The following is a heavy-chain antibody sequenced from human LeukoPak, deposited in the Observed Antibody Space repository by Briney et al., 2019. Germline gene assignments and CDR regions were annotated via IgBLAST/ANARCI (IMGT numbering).Heavy chain of an antibody. CDR3: ARARGDLLYYFDY. V-gene: IGHV1-69*04. Sequence: GASVKVSCKASGGTFSSYAISWVRQAPGQGVEWMGRIIPILGIANYAQKFQGRVTITADKSTSTAYMELSSLRSEDTAVYYCARARGDLLYYFDYWGQGTLVTVSS. CDR1: GGTFSSYA. D-gene: IGHD4-17*01. CDR2: IIPILGIA. J-gene: IGHJ4*02.